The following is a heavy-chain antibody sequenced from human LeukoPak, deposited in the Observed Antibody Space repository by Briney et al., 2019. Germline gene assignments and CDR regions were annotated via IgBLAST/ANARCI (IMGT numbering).Heavy chain of an antibody. J-gene: IGHJ3*02. CDR3: ARGPFRRGYSSSWYGSSDAFDI. V-gene: IGHV3-48*03. CDR1: GFTFSSYE. D-gene: IGHD6-13*01. Sequence: PGGSLRLSCAASGFTFSSYEMKWVRQAPGKGLEWVSYISSSGSTIYYADSVKGRFTISRDNAKNSLYLQMNSLRAEDTAVYYCARGPFRRGYSSSWYGSSDAFDIWGQGTMVTVSS. CDR2: ISSSGSTI.